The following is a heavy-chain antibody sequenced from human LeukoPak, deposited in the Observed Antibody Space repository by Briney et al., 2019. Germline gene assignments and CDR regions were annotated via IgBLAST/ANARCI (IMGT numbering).Heavy chain of an antibody. CDR3: AKFVVWGSYYYYYMDV. CDR2: ISGSGGST. J-gene: IGHJ6*03. D-gene: IGHD2-21*01. CDR1: GFTFSNAW. Sequence: PGGSLRLSCAASGFTFSNAWMSWVRQAPGKGLEWVSAISGSGGSTYYADSVKGRFTISRDNSKNTLYLQMNSLRAEDTAVYYCAKFVVWGSYYYYYMDVWGKGTTVTVSS. V-gene: IGHV3-23*01.